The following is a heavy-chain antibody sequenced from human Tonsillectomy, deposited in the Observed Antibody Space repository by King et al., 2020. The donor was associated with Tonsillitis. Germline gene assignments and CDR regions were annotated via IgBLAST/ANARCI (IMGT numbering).Heavy chain of an antibody. CDR3: AGDGRFQLLYGAFEI. V-gene: IGHV1-69*06. CDR1: GGPLSSYA. J-gene: IGHJ3*02. CDR2: ITPVLGSP. Sequence: QLVQSGAEVKKPGSSVKVSCKASGGPLSSYAISWLRQAPGQGRECMGGITPVLGSPNYAQKFQGRVTITADKSTSTAYMEVISLRSEDTAVYYCAGDGRFQLLYGAFEIWGQGTLVTV. D-gene: IGHD2-2*02.